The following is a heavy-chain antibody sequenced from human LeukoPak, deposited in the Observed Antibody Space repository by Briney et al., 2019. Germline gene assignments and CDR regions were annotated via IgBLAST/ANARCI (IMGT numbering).Heavy chain of an antibody. CDR3: ARFGRLFCTGGTCYSGFDY. CDR1: GGSINTNSYS. J-gene: IGHJ4*02. CDR2: ISYSGST. V-gene: IGHV4-39*01. D-gene: IGHD2-15*01. Sequence: PSETLSLTCTVSGGSINTNSYSWGWIRQPPGKGLEWIGSISYSGSTYYNPSLKSRVTMSVDTSKSQFSLKLISVTAADTAVYYCARFGRLFCTGGTCYSGFDYWGQGTLVTASS.